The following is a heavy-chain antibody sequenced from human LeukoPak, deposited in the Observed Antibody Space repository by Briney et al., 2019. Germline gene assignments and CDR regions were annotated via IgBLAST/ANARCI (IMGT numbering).Heavy chain of an antibody. J-gene: IGHJ4*02. V-gene: IGHV4-59*01. CDR1: GGSISSNY. Sequence: PSETLSLTCTVSGGSISSNYWSWIRQPPGKGLEWIGYIYYSGSTNYNPSLKSRVTISVDTSKNQFSLKLSSVTAADTAVYYCARWQYDSSGYRKIDCWGQGTLVTVSS. CDR3: ARWQYDSSGYRKIDC. D-gene: IGHD3-22*01. CDR2: IYYSGST.